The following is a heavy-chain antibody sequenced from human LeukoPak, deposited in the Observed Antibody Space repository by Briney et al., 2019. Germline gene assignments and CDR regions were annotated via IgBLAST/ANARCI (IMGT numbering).Heavy chain of an antibody. Sequence: GGSLRLSCVASGFAFTNHAMTWVRQAPGKGLEWVSSIGGTDGSTYYADSVRGRFTISRDDSKDTLYLQMNSLRVEDTATYYCAKRDSHGSHPYYLDSWGQGALVTVSS. D-gene: IGHD3-10*01. CDR1: GFAFTNHA. CDR3: AKRDSHGSHPYYLDS. J-gene: IGHJ4*02. CDR2: IGGTDGST. V-gene: IGHV3-23*01.